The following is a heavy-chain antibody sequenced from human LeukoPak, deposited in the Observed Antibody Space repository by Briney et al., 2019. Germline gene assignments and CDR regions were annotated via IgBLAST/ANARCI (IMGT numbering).Heavy chain of an antibody. J-gene: IGHJ4*02. CDR3: ARDLNDSSGYYYY. Sequence: ASVKVSCKASGYTFSNYAFNWVRQAPGQGLEWMGWMNPNSGNTGYAQKFQGRVTMTRNTSISTAYMELSSLRSEDPAVYYCARDLNDSSGYYYYWGQGTLVTVSS. D-gene: IGHD3-22*01. CDR1: GYTFSNYA. V-gene: IGHV1-8*01. CDR2: MNPNSGNT.